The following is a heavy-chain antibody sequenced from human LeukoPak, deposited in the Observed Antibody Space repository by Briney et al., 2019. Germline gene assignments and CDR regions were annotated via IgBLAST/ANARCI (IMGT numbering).Heavy chain of an antibody. J-gene: IGHJ3*02. Sequence: GGSLRLSCAASGFDFSTYGMHWVRQAPGKGLEWVALMWYDGSNEYYGDSVKGRFIISRDNFRNTLYLQMSSLRVEDTAVYYCVRDLDQNDFWSGYWPDAADSWGQGTMVFVSS. D-gene: IGHD3-3*01. CDR3: VRDLDQNDFWSGYWPDAADS. V-gene: IGHV3-33*01. CDR2: MWYDGSNE. CDR1: GFDFSTYG.